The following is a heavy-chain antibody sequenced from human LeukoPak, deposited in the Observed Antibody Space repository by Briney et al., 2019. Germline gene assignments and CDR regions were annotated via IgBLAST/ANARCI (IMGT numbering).Heavy chain of an antibody. D-gene: IGHD3-3*01. CDR2: VNAYNGHT. Sequence: ASVKVSCKTSGFTFTNYGISWVRRAPGQGLEWMGWVNAYNGHTNYPQKLQGRDTMTTDTSTSTAYMELRSLRSDDTAVYYCARVEGSNWFDPWGQGTLVTVSS. CDR1: GFTFTNYG. J-gene: IGHJ5*02. V-gene: IGHV1-18*01. CDR3: ARVEGSNWFDP.